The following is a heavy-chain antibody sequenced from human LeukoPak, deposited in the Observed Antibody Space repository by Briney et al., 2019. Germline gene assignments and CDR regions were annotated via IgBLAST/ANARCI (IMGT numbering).Heavy chain of an antibody. CDR1: GVSISGSNSY. D-gene: IGHD3/OR15-3a*01. Sequence: PSETLSLTCTVSGVSISGSNSYWGWIRQPPGKGLEWIGSIYYSGNTYYNASLKSQVSISIDTSKNQFSLRLTSVTAADTAVYYCARQTGSGLFILPGGQGTLVTVSS. CDR3: ARQTGSGLFILP. J-gene: IGHJ4*02. CDR2: IYYSGNT. V-gene: IGHV4-39*01.